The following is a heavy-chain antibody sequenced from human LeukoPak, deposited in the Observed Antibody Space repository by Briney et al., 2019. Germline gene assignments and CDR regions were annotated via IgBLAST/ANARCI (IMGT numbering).Heavy chain of an antibody. V-gene: IGHV4-4*07. Sequence: SETLSHTCTVSGGSISSYYWSWIRQPAGKGLEWIGHIYTSGSTNYNPSLKSRVTMSVDTSTNQFSLKLSSVTAADTAIYYCARDLYSSSWYGTFDYWGQGTLVTVSS. CDR2: IYTSGST. J-gene: IGHJ4*02. CDR1: GGSISSYY. D-gene: IGHD6-13*01. CDR3: ARDLYSSSWYGTFDY.